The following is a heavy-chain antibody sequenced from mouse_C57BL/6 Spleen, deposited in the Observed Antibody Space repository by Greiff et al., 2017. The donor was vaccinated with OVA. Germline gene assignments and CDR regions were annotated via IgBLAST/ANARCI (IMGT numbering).Heavy chain of an antibody. CDR2: ISYDGSN. CDR1: GYSITSGYY. Sequence: EVQRVESGPGLVKPSQSLSLTCSVTGYSITSGYYWNWIRQFPGNKLEWMGYISYDGSNNYNPSLKNRISITRDTSKNQFFLKLNSVTTEDTATYYCARGSTMVTTGFAYWGQGTLVTVSA. V-gene: IGHV3-6*01. D-gene: IGHD2-2*01. J-gene: IGHJ3*01. CDR3: ARGSTMVTTGFAY.